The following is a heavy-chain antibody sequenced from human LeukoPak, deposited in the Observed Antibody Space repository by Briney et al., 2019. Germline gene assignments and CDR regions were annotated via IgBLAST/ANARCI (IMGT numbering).Heavy chain of an antibody. J-gene: IGHJ4*02. CDR1: GGSISSSSYY. V-gene: IGHV4-39*01. CDR2: MYSSGST. D-gene: IGHD2-21*02. CDR3: ARHSLGDATFDY. Sequence: PSETLSLTCTVSGGSISSSSYYWGWIRQPPGKGLEWIGSMYSSGSTYYNPSLKSRVTISVDTSKNQFSLKLSSVTAADTAVYYCARHSLGDATFDYWGQGTLVTVSS.